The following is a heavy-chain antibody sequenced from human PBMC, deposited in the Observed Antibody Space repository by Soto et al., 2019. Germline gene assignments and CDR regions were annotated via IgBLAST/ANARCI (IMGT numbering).Heavy chain of an antibody. D-gene: IGHD3-22*01. CDR2: IYYSGST. V-gene: IGHV4-39*02. CDR1: GGSISSSSYY. J-gene: IGHJ4*02. CDR3: ARDSWLTYYYDSSGYYGLDY. Sequence: SETLSLTCTVSGGSISSSSYYWGWIRQPPGKGLEWIGSIYYSGSTYYNPSLKSRVSISVDTSKNQFSLKLSSVTAADTAVYYCARDSWLTYYYDSSGYYGLDYWGQGTLVTVSS.